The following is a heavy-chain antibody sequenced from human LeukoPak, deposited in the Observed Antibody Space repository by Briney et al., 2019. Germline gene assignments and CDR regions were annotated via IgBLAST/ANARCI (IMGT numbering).Heavy chain of an antibody. CDR1: GYTFTGYY. CDR3: ARDAVYSSGSNWFDP. J-gene: IGHJ5*02. V-gene: IGHV1-2*02. D-gene: IGHD6-19*01. Sequence: ASVKVSCKASGYTFTGYYMHWVRRAPGQGLEWMGWINPNSGGTNYAQKFQGRVTMTRDTSISTAYMELSRLRSDDTAVYYCARDAVYSSGSNWFDPWGQGTLVTVSS. CDR2: INPNSGGT.